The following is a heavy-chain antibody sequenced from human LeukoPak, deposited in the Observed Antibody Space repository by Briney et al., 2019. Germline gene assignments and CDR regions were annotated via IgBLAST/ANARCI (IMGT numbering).Heavy chain of an antibody. J-gene: IGHJ4*02. D-gene: IGHD5-12*01. CDR3: ARGRYGGYTFDY. CDR1: GGSISTYY. CDR2: IYYSGST. V-gene: IGHV4-59*01. Sequence: KSSETLSLTCTVSGGSISTYYWRWIRQPPGRGLEWIGYIYYSGSTNYNPSLKSRVTISVDTSKNQFSLKLSSVTAADTAVYYCARGRYGGYTFDYWGQGTLVTVSS.